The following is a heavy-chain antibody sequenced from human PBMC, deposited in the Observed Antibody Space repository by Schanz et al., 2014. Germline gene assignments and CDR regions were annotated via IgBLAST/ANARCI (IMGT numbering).Heavy chain of an antibody. CDR3: ARDRVQYSSGWYSDS. J-gene: IGHJ4*02. V-gene: IGHV3-21*01. CDR2: ISDSSSYI. CDR1: GFTFSDYS. D-gene: IGHD6-19*01. Sequence: EVHLVESGGGLVKPGGSLRLSCGASGFTFSDYSMNWVRQAPGKGLEWVSSISDSSSYIYYADSVKGRFTISRDNPKNSLYLQMSSLRAEDTAVYYCARDRVQYSSGWYSDSWGQGTLVTVSS.